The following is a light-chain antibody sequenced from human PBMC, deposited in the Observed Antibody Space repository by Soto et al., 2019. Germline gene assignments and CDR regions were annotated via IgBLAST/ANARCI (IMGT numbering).Light chain of an antibody. CDR1: SSSIGAGYD. CDR2: ANS. Sequence: QSVLTQPPSVSGAPGQRVTISCTGSSSSIGAGYDVHWYQHLPGTAPQLLIYANSNRPSGVPDRFSGSKSGTSASLAITGLQAEDEADYYCQSYDSRLSGSVFGTGTKVTVL. J-gene: IGLJ1*01. CDR3: QSYDSRLSGSV. V-gene: IGLV1-40*01.